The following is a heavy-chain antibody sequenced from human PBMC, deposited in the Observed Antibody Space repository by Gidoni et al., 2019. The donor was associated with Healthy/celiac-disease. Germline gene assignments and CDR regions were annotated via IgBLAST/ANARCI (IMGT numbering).Heavy chain of an antibody. CDR2: IKQDGSEK. J-gene: IGHJ1*01. D-gene: IGHD6-19*01. CDR3: ARAASPSPVAGHAEYFQH. CDR1: GFTFSSYC. V-gene: IGHV3-7*01. Sequence: EVQLVESGGGLVQPGGSLRLSCPASGFTFSSYCMSWVRQAPGKGLEWVANIKQDGSEKYYVDSVKGRFTISRDNAKNSLYLQMNSLRAEDTAVYYCARAASPSPVAGHAEYFQHWGQGTLVTVSS.